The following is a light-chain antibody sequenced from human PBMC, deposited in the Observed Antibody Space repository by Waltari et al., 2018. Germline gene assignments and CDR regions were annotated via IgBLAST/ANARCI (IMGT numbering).Light chain of an antibody. J-gene: IGKJ1*01. V-gene: IGKV1-33*01. CDR3: QQYDDIPRT. CDR2: DAS. Sequence: DIQMTQSPSSLSASVGDRVTITCQASQDISSYLSWYQQKPGKAPQVLVYDASNLEKGVPSRFTGGGSGTNFTLTISSLQPEDTATYYCQQYDDIPRTFGQGTKVEIK. CDR1: QDISSY.